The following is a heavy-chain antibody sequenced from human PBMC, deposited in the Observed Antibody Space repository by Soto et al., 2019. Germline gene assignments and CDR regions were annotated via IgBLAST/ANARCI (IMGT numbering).Heavy chain of an antibody. D-gene: IGHD6-6*01. CDR1: GFTYSDYY. Sequence: GGSLRLACSASGFTYSDYYMSWIRQAPGKGLEWVSYISSIGSTIYYADSVKGRFTISRDNAKNSLYLQMNSLRAEDTAVYYCARPSSSLYYYGMDVWDQGTTVTVSS. CDR2: ISSIGSTI. J-gene: IGHJ6*02. V-gene: IGHV3-11*01. CDR3: ARPSSSLYYYGMDV.